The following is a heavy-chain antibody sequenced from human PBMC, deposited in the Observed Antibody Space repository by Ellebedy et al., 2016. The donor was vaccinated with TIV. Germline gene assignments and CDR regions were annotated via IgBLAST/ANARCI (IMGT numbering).Heavy chain of an antibody. J-gene: IGHJ3*01. CDR3: ASDGSYGDYRSPTHAFVF. Sequence: GESLKISCGASGFSFRSYWMTWVRQAPGKGLEWVANINQDGSEKYYVDSVKGRFTISRDNAKNSLYLEMYSLTAEDTAVYYCASDGSYGDYRSPTHAFVFWGQGTLVSVAS. CDR2: INQDGSEK. V-gene: IGHV3-7*01. D-gene: IGHD3-10*01. CDR1: GFSFRSYW.